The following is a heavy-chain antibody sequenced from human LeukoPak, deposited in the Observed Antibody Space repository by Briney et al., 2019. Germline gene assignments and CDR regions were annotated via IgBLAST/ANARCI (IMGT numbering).Heavy chain of an antibody. D-gene: IGHD4-17*01. Sequence: GGSLRLSCAASGFTFSSYGMHWVRQAPGKGLEWVAVIWYDGSNKYYADSVKGRFTISRDNSKNTLYLQMNSLRAEDTAVYYCARDCYGDYARGRYYGMDVWGQGTTVTVSS. V-gene: IGHV3-33*01. J-gene: IGHJ6*02. CDR1: GFTFSSYG. CDR2: IWYDGSNK. CDR3: ARDCYGDYARGRYYGMDV.